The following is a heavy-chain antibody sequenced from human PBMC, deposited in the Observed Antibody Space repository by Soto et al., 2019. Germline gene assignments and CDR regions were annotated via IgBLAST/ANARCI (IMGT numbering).Heavy chain of an antibody. CDR1: GGSISSYY. D-gene: IGHD2-2*01. Sequence: QVQLQESGPGLVKPSETLSLTCTVSGGSISSYYWSWIRQPPGKGLEWIGYIYYSGSTNYNPSLNSRVTISVDTSKNQFSLKLSSVTAADTAVYYCARGLTDIVVVPAVAWFDPWGQGTLVTVSS. CDR3: ARGLTDIVVVPAVAWFDP. V-gene: IGHV4-59*01. CDR2: IYYSGST. J-gene: IGHJ5*02.